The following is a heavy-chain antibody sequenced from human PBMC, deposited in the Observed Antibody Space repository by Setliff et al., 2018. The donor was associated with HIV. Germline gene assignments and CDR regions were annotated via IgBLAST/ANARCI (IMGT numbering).Heavy chain of an antibody. D-gene: IGHD3-10*01. CDR2: IYYNGDS. CDR1: GASLRSQY. J-gene: IGHJ4*02. CDR3: VRQGPGSSPPHFGD. Sequence: PSETLSLTCNVSGASLRSQYWSWIRQPPGKGLEWIANIYYNGDSNYNPSLKSRVTISADTSKNQFSLKLTSVTAADTAVYYCVRQGPGSSPPHFGDWGEGTLVTVSS. V-gene: IGHV4-59*08.